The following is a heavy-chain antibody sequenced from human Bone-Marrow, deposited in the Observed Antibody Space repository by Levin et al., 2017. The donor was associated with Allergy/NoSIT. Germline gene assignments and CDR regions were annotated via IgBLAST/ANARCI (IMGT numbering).Heavy chain of an antibody. J-gene: IGHJ5*01. D-gene: IGHD1-1*01. CDR1: GDSVISNNAA. Sequence: SQTLSLTCAISGDSVISNNAAWNWIRQSPSRGLEWLGRTYYRSQWHHDYSESVRSRLTISADTSNKQITLRLTSVTPDDTAVYFCVREVQLGWRWFDPWGQGTLVIVSS. CDR2: TYYRSQWHH. CDR3: VREVQLGWRWFDP. V-gene: IGHV6-1*01.